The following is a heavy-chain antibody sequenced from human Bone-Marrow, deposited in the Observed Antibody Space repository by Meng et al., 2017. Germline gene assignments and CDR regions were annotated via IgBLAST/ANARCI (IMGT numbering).Heavy chain of an antibody. D-gene: IGHD6-13*01. CDR3: ARGYSSSWYYFDY. Sequence: ASVKVSCKVSGYTLTELSMHWVRQAPGKGLEWMGGFDPEDGETIYAQKFQGRVTMTRDTSTSTVYMELSSLRSEDTAVYYCARGYSSSWYYFDYWGQGTLVTVSS. V-gene: IGHV1-24*01. CDR1: GYTLTELS. J-gene: IGHJ4*02. CDR2: FDPEDGET.